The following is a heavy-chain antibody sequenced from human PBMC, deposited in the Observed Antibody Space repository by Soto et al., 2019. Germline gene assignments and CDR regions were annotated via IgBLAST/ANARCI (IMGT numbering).Heavy chain of an antibody. CDR3: ARGGYNTLPPYYYYYGMDV. Sequence: SVKVSCKASGGTFSSYAISWVRQAPGQGLEWMGGIIPIFGTANYAQKFQGRVTITADESTSTAYMELSSLRSEDTAVYYCARGGYNTLPPYYYYYGMDVWGQGTTVTVSS. D-gene: IGHD5-12*01. J-gene: IGHJ6*02. V-gene: IGHV1-69*13. CDR2: IIPIFGTA. CDR1: GGTFSSYA.